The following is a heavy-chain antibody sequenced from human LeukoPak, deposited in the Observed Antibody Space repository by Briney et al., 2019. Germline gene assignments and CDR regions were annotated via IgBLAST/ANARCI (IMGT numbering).Heavy chain of an antibody. J-gene: IGHJ4*02. V-gene: IGHV4-59*01. CDR3: ARQNRRYYYGSGSYPEYYFDY. Sequence: PSETLSLTCTVSGGSISSYYWSWIRQPPGKGLEWIGYIYYSGSTNYNPSLKSRVTISVDTSKNQFSLKLSSVTAADTAVYYCARQNRRYYYGSGSYPEYYFDYWGQGTLVTVSS. CDR2: IYYSGST. D-gene: IGHD3-10*01. CDR1: GGSISSYY.